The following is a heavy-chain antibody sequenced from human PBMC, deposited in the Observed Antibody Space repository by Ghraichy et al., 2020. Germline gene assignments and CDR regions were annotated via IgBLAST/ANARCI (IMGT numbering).Heavy chain of an antibody. CDR1: GFTFSDYW. Sequence: GGSLRLSCAASGFTFSDYWIHWVRQAPGKGLVWVSRINSDGSNTMYADSVKGRFTISRDNAKNTLYLQMNSLRAEDTAVYYCAREAVAAIDVDYWGQGTLVTVSS. V-gene: IGHV3-74*03. CDR3: AREAVAAIDVDY. CDR2: INSDGSNT. D-gene: IGHD2-15*01. J-gene: IGHJ4*02.